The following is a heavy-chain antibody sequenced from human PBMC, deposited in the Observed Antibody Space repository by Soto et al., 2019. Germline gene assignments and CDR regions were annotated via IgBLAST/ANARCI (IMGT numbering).Heavy chain of an antibody. D-gene: IGHD1-26*01. Sequence: PGGSLRLSCAASGFTFNNYAMHWVRQAPGKGLEWVALISYDGSNKYYADSVKGRFTISRDNSKNTLYLQMNSLRAEDTAVYYCARDIGYYFDYWGQGTLVTVSS. CDR1: GFTFNNYA. CDR2: ISYDGSNK. CDR3: ARDIGYYFDY. V-gene: IGHV3-30-3*01. J-gene: IGHJ4*02.